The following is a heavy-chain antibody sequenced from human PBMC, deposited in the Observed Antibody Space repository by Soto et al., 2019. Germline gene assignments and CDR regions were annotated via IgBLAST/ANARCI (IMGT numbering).Heavy chain of an antibody. CDR3: ARHGSGSYYNLYYFDY. Sequence: QVQLVQSRAEVKKPGASVKVSCKASGYTFTSYAMHWVRQAPGQRLEWMGWINAGNGNTKYSQKFQGRVTITRDTSASTAYMELSSLRSEDTAVYYCARHGSGSYYNLYYFDYWGQGTLVTVSS. CDR2: INAGNGNT. V-gene: IGHV1-3*01. J-gene: IGHJ4*02. D-gene: IGHD3-10*01. CDR1: GYTFTSYA.